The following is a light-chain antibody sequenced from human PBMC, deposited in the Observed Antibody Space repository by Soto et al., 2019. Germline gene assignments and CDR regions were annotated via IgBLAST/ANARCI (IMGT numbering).Light chain of an antibody. Sequence: QSVLTQPPSASGSPGQSVTISCTGTSSDVGVYNYVSWYQQHPGKAPKLLIYEVSKRPSGVPDRFSGPKSGNTASLTLSGLQAEDEADFYCSSYAGSNNVVFGGGTKLTVL. V-gene: IGLV2-8*01. CDR3: SSYAGSNNVV. CDR2: EVS. J-gene: IGLJ2*01. CDR1: SSDVGVYNY.